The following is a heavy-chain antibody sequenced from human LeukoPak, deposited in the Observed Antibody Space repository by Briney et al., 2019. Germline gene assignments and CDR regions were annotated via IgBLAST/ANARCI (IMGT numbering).Heavy chain of an antibody. J-gene: IGHJ4*02. CDR3: ARVGWGQQLARLDY. D-gene: IGHD6-13*01. CDR1: GFTFGDYA. Sequence: PGGSLRLSCTASGFTFGDYAMSWVRQAPGKGLEWVSYIRSTGTTIYHGDSVKGRFTISRDNAKNSLFLQMNSLRVEDTAVYYCARVGWGQQLARLDYWGQGTLVTVSS. V-gene: IGHV3-48*03. CDR2: IRSTGTTI.